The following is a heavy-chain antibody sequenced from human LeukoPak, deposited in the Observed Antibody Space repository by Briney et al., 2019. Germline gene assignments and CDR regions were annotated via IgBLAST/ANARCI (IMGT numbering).Heavy chain of an antibody. Sequence: GGSLTLSCIASGCLFLEYRLNWVRPAPWKGLAGISFIVIDRGNNMYAESVGGRFNISADKAKNSVYLSMKSLRIQETAVYYCAHISIDSGNAKDTYSMSSGYTISADKPKITLYLQMNSLRVDDATVYYCERDNNYDFDNWGQVILVSVAS. D-gene: IGHD1-26*01. CDR3: AHISIDSGNAKDTYSMSSGYTISADKPKITLYLQMNSLRVDDATVYYCERDNNYDFDN. CDR1: GCLFLEYR. V-gene: IGHV3-48*01. J-gene: IGHJ4*02. CDR2: IVIDRGNN.